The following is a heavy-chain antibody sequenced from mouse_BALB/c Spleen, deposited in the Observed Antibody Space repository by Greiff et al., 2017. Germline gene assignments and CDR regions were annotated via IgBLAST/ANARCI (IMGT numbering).Heavy chain of an antibody. J-gene: IGHJ2*01. V-gene: IGHV1-5*01. CDR2: IYPGNSDT. Sequence: VQLKQSGTVLARPGASVKMSCKASGYSFTSYWMHWVKQRPGQGLEWIGAIYPGNSDTSYNQKFKGKAKLTAVTSASTAYMELSSLTNEDSAVYYCTRGWLLRVFDYWGQGTTLTVSS. CDR1: GYSFTSYW. D-gene: IGHD2-3*01. CDR3: TRGWLLRVFDY.